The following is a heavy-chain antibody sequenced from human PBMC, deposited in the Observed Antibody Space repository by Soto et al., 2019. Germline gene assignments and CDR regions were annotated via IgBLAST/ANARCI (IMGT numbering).Heavy chain of an antibody. Sequence: PGESLKISCTGVGYSFTSYWVGWVRQRPGKGLEWMGIIYPGDSETRYSPSLEGQVTISVDKSITTAYLQWSSLKASDTAMYYCARGYCTTTICDPWFDPWGQGVSVTVSS. J-gene: IGHJ5*02. D-gene: IGHD2-2*01. CDR1: GYSFTSYW. CDR3: ARGYCTTTICDPWFDP. CDR2: IYPGDSET. V-gene: IGHV5-51*01.